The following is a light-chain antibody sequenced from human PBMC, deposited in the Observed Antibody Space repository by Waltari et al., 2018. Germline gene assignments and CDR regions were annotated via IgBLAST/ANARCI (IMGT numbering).Light chain of an antibody. CDR1: QSIGRS. Sequence: DIQMPQSPSTLSASVGDRVTITCRASQSIGRSLAWDQQKPGKAPKVVIYEASSLESGVPSRFSGSGSGTEFTLTIRSLQPDEFATYYCQQCNSYLLTFGGGTKVEIK. CDR3: QQCNSYLLT. J-gene: IGKJ4*01. CDR2: EAS. V-gene: IGKV1-5*03.